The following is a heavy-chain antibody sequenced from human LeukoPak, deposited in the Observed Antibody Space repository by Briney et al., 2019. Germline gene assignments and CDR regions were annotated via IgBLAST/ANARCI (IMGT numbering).Heavy chain of an antibody. CDR1: GFTFSTYS. Sequence: GGSLRLSCAASGFTFSTYSMNWVRQAPGKGLEWVSSISSSSSYIYYADSVKGRFTVSRDNAMNSLFLQMSSLIAEDTAVYYCARVGIRFLEQYYFDYWGQGTLVTVSS. V-gene: IGHV3-21*01. CDR3: ARVGIRFLEQYYFDY. CDR2: ISSSSSYI. D-gene: IGHD3-3*01. J-gene: IGHJ4*02.